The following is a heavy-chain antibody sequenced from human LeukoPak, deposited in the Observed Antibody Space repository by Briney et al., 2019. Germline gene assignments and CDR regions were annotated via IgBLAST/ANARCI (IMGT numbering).Heavy chain of an antibody. J-gene: IGHJ4*02. Sequence: PSETLSLTCTVSGYSISSGYYWGWIRQPPGKGLEWIGSIYHSGSTYYNPSLKSRDTISVDTSKNQFSLKLSSVTAADTAVYYRARVRVHYDFWSGYPDYFDYWGQGTLVTVSS. CDR1: GYSISSGYY. D-gene: IGHD3-3*01. CDR2: IYHSGST. V-gene: IGHV4-38-2*02. CDR3: ARVRVHYDFWSGYPDYFDY.